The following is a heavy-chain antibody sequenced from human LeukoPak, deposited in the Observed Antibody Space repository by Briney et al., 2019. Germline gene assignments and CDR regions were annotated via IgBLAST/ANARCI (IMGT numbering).Heavy chain of an antibody. V-gene: IGHV3-30*04. Sequence: GGSLRLSCAASGFTFSSYVMHWVRQTPGTGLEWVALISFDGTNKYYADSVRGRFIISRGNSKNTLWLQMNSLRAEDTAVYYCARGVSYYDTSGHIRGVLYYWGQGTLVTVSS. CDR1: GFTFSSYV. CDR2: ISFDGTNK. J-gene: IGHJ4*02. CDR3: ARGVSYYDTSGHIRGVLYY. D-gene: IGHD3-10*01.